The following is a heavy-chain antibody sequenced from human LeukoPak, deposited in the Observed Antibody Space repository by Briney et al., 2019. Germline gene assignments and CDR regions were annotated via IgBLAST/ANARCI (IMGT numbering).Heavy chain of an antibody. D-gene: IGHD2/OR15-2a*01. V-gene: IGHV4-59*01. CDR3: ASGVIWFDP. CDR1: GGSISSYY. CDR2: IYYSGST. Sequence: SETLSLTCTVSGGSISSYYWSWIRQPPGKGLEWIGCIYYSGSTNYNPSLKSRVTISVDTSKNQFSLKLSSVTAADTAVYYCASGVIWFDPWGQGTLVTVSS. J-gene: IGHJ5*02.